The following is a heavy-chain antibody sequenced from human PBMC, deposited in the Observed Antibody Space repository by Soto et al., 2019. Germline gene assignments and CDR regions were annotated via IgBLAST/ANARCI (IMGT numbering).Heavy chain of an antibody. CDR3: AQTEDGGRSRTPAGWFDA. D-gene: IGHD2-15*01. CDR2: IFSNDEK. Sequence: QVTLKESGPVLVKPTETLTLTCTVSGFSLSNAGMGVSWIRQPPGKALEWLAHIFSNDEKRFSTSLKNRLTISMDTSNSQVVLIMTNMDPVDTATYYCAQTEDGGRSRTPAGWFDAWGQGTLVTVSS. J-gene: IGHJ5*02. CDR1: GFSLSNAGMG. V-gene: IGHV2-26*01.